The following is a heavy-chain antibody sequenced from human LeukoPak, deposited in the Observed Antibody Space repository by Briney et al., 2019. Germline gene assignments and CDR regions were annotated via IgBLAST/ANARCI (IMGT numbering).Heavy chain of an antibody. V-gene: IGHV3-20*01. J-gene: IGHJ4*02. CDR2: INWNGGST. D-gene: IGHD6-19*01. CDR3: ARESGYSSGWYPS. Sequence: GGSLRLSCAASGFTFDDYGMSWVRQAPGMGLEWVSGINWNGGSTGYADSVKGRFTISRDNAKNSLYLQMNCLRAKDTALYHCARESGYSSGWYPSWGQGTLVTVSS. CDR1: GFTFDDYG.